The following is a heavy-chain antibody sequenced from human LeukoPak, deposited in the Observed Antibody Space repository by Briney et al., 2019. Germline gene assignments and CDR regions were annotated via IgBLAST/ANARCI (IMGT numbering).Heavy chain of an antibody. J-gene: IGHJ6*02. CDR1: GFTFSSYA. CDR3: AKVRGGGEPSWVYYYYYGMDV. V-gene: IGHV3-23*01. D-gene: IGHD3-16*01. Sequence: PGASLRLSCAASGFTFSSYAMSWVRQAPGKGLEWVSAISGSGGSTYYADSVKSRFTISRDNSKNTLYLQMNSLRAEDTAVYYCAKVRGGGEPSWVYYYYYGMDVWGQGTTVTVSS. CDR2: ISGSGGST.